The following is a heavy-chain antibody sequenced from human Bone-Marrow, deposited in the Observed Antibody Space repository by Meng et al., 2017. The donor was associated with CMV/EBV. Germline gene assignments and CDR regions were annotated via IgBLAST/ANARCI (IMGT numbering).Heavy chain of an antibody. Sequence: SVKVSCKASGDTFSNYAFSWVRQAPGQGLEWMGGIIPMFGTTNYAQKFQGRVTIRTDESTSTAYMELSSLRSEDTAVYYCARQGMRAFVYYYGMDVWGQGTTVTVSS. J-gene: IGHJ6*02. CDR1: GDTFSNYA. CDR2: IIPMFGTT. V-gene: IGHV1-69*05. CDR3: ARQGMRAFVYYYGMDV.